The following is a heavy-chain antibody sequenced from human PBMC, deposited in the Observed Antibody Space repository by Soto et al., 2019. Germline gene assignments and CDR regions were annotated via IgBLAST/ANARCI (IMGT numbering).Heavy chain of an antibody. V-gene: IGHV3-23*01. Sequence: EVQLLESGGGLVQPGGSLRLSCAASGFTFSSYAMSWVRQAPGKELEWVSTISASGGGTYYADSVKGRFTISRDNSKNTLYLQMNSLRAEDTAVYYCAKGGSSWSYFDYWGQGTLVTVSS. CDR2: ISASGGGT. D-gene: IGHD6-13*01. J-gene: IGHJ4*02. CDR3: AKGGSSWSYFDY. CDR1: GFTFSSYA.